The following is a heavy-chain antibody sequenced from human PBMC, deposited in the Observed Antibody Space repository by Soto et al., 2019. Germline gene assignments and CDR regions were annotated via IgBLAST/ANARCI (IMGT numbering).Heavy chain of an antibody. D-gene: IGHD3-3*01. J-gene: IGHJ4*02. CDR3: ARVERGITIFGVVIPPFDY. CDR1: GFTFSSYW. CDR2: ISSSSSTI. Sequence: AGGSLRLSCAASGFTFSSYWMHWVRQAPGKGLEWVSYISSSSSTIYYADSVKGRFTISRDNAKNPVYLQMNSLRAEDTAVYYCARVERGITIFGVVIPPFDYWGQGTLVTVSS. V-gene: IGHV3-48*01.